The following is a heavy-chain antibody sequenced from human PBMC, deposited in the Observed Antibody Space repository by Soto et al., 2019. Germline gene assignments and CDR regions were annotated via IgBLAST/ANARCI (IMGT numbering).Heavy chain of an antibody. J-gene: IGHJ6*02. CDR3: ARDQKQWPETTYYYGMDV. D-gene: IGHD6-19*01. CDR2: IWYDGSNK. V-gene: IGHV3-33*01. Sequence: GGSLRLSCAASGFTFSSYGMHWVRQAPGKGLEWVAVIWYDGSNKYYADSVKGRFTISRDNSKNTLYLQMNSLRAEDTAVYYCARDQKQWPETTYYYGMDVWGQGTTVTVSS. CDR1: GFTFSSYG.